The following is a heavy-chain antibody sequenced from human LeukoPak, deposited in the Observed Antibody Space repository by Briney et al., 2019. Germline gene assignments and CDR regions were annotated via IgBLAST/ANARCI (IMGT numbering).Heavy chain of an antibody. CDR3: ARQARRIKCSSTSLYEVDFDY. CDR2: IYYSGST. V-gene: IGHV4-39*01. Sequence: SETLSLTCTVSGGSISSSSYYWGWIRQPPGKGLEWIGSIYYSGSTYYNPSLKSRVTISVDTSKNQFSLKLSSVTAADTAVYYCARQARRIKCSSTSLYEVDFDYWGQGTLVTVSS. CDR1: GGSISSSSYY. D-gene: IGHD2-2*01. J-gene: IGHJ4*02.